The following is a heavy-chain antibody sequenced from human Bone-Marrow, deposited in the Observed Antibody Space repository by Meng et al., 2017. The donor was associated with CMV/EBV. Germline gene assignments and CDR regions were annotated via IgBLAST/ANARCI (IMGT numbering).Heavy chain of an antibody. CDR1: GYTFTSYG. D-gene: IGHD2-2*01. CDR2: ISAYNGNT. J-gene: IGHJ6*02. CDR3: ARTIIVVVPAAMQQTYYYYGMDV. Sequence: ASVKVSCQASGYTFTSYGLSWVRQAPGQGLEWMGWISAYNGNTNYAQKLQGRVTMTTDTYTRTAYMELRSLRSDDTAVYYCARTIIVVVPAAMQQTYYYYGMDVWGQGTTVTVSS. V-gene: IGHV1-18*01.